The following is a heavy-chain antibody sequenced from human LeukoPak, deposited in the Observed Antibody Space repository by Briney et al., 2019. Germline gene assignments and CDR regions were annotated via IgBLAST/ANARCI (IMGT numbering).Heavy chain of an antibody. J-gene: IGHJ3*01. D-gene: IGHD3-10*01. CDR2: IRNKVQNSIT. CDR3: ARGHYHDSGTYFDQDCFDV. Sequence: GGSLRLSCAASGFTLSDHFMDWVRQAPGKGLGWVCRIRNKVQNSITESAASVQGRFTISRDDSKNSLYLQMNRLKAEDTAVYFCARGHYHDSGTYFDQDCFDVWGQGTVVTVSS. CDR1: GFTLSDHF. V-gene: IGHV3-72*01.